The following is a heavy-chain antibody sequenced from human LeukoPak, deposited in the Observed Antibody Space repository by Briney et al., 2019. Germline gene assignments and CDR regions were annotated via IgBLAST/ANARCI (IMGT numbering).Heavy chain of an antibody. D-gene: IGHD5-18*01. V-gene: IGHV4-34*01. Sequence: SETLSLTCAVYGGSFSGYYWSWIRQPPGKGLEWIGEINHGGSTNYNPSLKSRVTISVDTSKNQFSLKLSSVTAADTAVYYCARSGYSYGLDYWGPRTLVTVSS. CDR1: GGSFSGYY. CDR3: ARSGYSYGLDY. J-gene: IGHJ4*02. CDR2: INHGGST.